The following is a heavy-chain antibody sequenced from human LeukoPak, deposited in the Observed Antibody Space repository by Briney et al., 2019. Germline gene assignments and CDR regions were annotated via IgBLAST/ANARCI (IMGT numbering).Heavy chain of an antibody. J-gene: IGHJ6*03. CDR3: ARLRAYMDV. CDR1: GGSITIHY. CDR2: IYTSGST. V-gene: IGHV4-4*09. Sequence: SETLSLTCTVSGGSITIHYWSWIRQPPGKGLEWIGYIYTSGSTNYNPSLKSRVTISVDTSENQFSLKLSSVTAADTAVYYCARLRAYMDVWGKGTTVTVSS.